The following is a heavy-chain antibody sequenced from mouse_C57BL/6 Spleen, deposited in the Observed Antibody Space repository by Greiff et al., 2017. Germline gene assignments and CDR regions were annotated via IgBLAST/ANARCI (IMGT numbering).Heavy chain of an antibody. CDR3: VPVVAKYAMDD. J-gene: IGHJ4*01. V-gene: IGHV1-80*01. CDR1: GYAFSSYW. Sequence: QVQLQQSGAELVKPGASVKISCKASGYAFSSYWMNWVKQRPGKGLEWIGQIYPGDGDTNYNGKFKGKATLTADKSSSTAYMQLNSLTSEDSAVYFCVPVVAKYAMDDWGQGTSVTVSS. D-gene: IGHD1-1*01. CDR2: IYPGDGDT.